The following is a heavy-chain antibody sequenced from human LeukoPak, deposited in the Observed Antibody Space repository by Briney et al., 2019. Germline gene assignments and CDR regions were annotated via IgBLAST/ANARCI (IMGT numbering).Heavy chain of an antibody. Sequence: GGSLRLSCAASGFTFSSYSMNWVRQAPGKGLEWVSSISSSSSYIYYADSVKGRFTISRDNAKNSLYLQMNSLRAEDTAVYYCAKDPRYGSGSYFDYWGQGTLVTVSS. CDR2: ISSSSSYI. J-gene: IGHJ4*02. CDR1: GFTFSSYS. CDR3: AKDPRYGSGSYFDY. V-gene: IGHV3-21*01. D-gene: IGHD3-10*01.